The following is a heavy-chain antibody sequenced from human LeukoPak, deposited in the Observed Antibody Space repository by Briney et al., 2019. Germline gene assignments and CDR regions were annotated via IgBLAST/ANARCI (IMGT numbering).Heavy chain of an antibody. V-gene: IGHV3-23*01. Sequence: PGGTLRLSCAASGFTFSSNGMSWVRQAPGKGLEWVSAISGSGSSTYYADSVKGRFTISRDNSRNTLYLQMNSLRAEDTAVYYCARDLADYGDVFDYWGQGTLVTVSS. CDR2: ISGSGSST. CDR1: GFTFSSNG. J-gene: IGHJ4*02. D-gene: IGHD4-17*01. CDR3: ARDLADYGDVFDY.